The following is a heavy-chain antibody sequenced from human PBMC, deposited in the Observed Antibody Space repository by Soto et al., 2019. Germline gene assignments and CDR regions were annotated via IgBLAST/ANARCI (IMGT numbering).Heavy chain of an antibody. Sequence: QVQLQQWGAGLLKPSETLSLTCAVYGGSFSGYYWSWIRQPPGKGLEWIGEINHSGSTNYNPSLKSRVTISVDTSKNQFSLKLSSVTAADTAVYYCARVGYSYGLGNWGQGTLVTVSS. CDR1: GGSFSGYY. J-gene: IGHJ4*02. D-gene: IGHD5-18*01. CDR3: ARVGYSYGLGN. V-gene: IGHV4-34*01. CDR2: INHSGST.